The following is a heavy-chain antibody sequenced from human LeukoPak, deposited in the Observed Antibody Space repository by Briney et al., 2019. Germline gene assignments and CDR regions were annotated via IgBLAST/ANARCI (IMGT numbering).Heavy chain of an antibody. J-gene: IGHJ4*02. D-gene: IGHD3-22*01. Sequence: SETMSLTCTVSGGSISSSSYYWGWIRQPPGKWLEWIGSIYYSGSTYYNPSLKSRVTISVDTSKNQFSLKLSSVTAADTAIYYCARNGDDSSDYYYFDYWGQGTLVTVSS. CDR1: GGSISSSSYY. V-gene: IGHV4-39*07. CDR2: IYYSGST. CDR3: ARNGDDSSDYYYFDY.